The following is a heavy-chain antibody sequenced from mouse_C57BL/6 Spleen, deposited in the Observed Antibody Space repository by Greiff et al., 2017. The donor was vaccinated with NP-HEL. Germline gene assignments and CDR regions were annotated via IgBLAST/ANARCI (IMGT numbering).Heavy chain of an antibody. CDR1: GYTFTDYY. CDR2: INPNNGGT. V-gene: IGHV1-26*01. Sequence: EVQLQQSGPELVKPGASVKISCKASGYTFTDYYMNWVKQSHGKSLEWIGDINPNNGGTSYNQKFKGKATLTVDKSSSTAYMELRSLTSEDSAVYYCARSPFDYYGSSYNFDYWGQGTTLTVSS. D-gene: IGHD1-1*01. J-gene: IGHJ2*01. CDR3: ARSPFDYYGSSYNFDY.